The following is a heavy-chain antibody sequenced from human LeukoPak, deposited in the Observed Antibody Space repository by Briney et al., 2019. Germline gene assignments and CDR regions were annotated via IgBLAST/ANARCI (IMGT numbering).Heavy chain of an antibody. D-gene: IGHD5-12*01. CDR3: ARTAIATSGYERLFDY. J-gene: IGHJ4*02. CDR2: IYSGGST. Sequence: GGSLRLSCAASGFTVSSNYMSWVRQAPGKGLEWVSVIYSGGSTYYADSVKGRFTISRDNSKNTLYLQMNSLRAEDTAVYYCARTAIATSGYERLFDYWGQGTLVTVSS. V-gene: IGHV3-53*01. CDR1: GFTVSSNY.